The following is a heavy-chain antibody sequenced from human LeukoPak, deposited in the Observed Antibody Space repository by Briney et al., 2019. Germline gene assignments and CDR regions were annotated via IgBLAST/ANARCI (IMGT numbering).Heavy chain of an antibody. CDR1: GFTFSSYA. CDR3: AKDNWVLLWFGEFAGDY. D-gene: IGHD3-10*01. V-gene: IGHV3-23*01. J-gene: IGHJ4*02. Sequence: GGSLRLSCAASGFTFSSYAMSWVRQAPGKGLEWVSAISGSGGSTYYADSVKGRFTISRDNSKNTLYLQMNSLRAEDTAVYYCAKDNWVLLWFGEFAGDYWGQGTLVTVSS. CDR2: ISGSGGST.